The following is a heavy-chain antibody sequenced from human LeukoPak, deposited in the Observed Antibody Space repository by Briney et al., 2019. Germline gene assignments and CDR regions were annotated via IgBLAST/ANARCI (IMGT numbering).Heavy chain of an antibody. Sequence: TSEALSLTCTVSGGSISSYYWSWIRQPPGKGLEWIGYIYYGGSTNYNPSLKSRVTISVDTSKNQFSLKLSSVTAADTAVYYCASTDLNYGMDVWGQGTTVTVSS. J-gene: IGHJ6*02. CDR1: GGSISSYY. CDR3: ASTDLNYGMDV. V-gene: IGHV4-59*01. CDR2: IYYGGST.